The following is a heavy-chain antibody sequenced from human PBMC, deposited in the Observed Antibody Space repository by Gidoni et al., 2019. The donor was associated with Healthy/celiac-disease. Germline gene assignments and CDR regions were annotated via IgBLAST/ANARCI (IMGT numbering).Heavy chain of an antibody. J-gene: IGHJ5*02. CDR1: GGSISTYY. D-gene: IGHD6-19*01. CDR3: ARDLGSSGWYASGNWFDP. Sequence: QVQLQESGPGLVKPSETPSLTCTVSGGSISTYYWSWIRQPPGKGLEWIGYIYYSGSTNYTPSLKSRVTISVDTSKNQFSLKLSSVTAADTAVYYCARDLGSSGWYASGNWFDPWGQGTLVTVSS. V-gene: IGHV4-59*01. CDR2: IYYSGST.